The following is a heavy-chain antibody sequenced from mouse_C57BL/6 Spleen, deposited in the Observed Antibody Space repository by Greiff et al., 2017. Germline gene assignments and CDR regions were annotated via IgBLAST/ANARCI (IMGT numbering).Heavy chain of an antibody. Sequence: VQLQQPGAELVRPGTSVKMSCKASGYTFTSYWITWVKQRPGQGLEWIGDIYPGSGSTNYNEKFKSKATLTVDTSSSTAYMQLSSLTSEDSAVYYCARRGDYYGSSYVGYFDVWGTGTTVTVSS. J-gene: IGHJ1*03. CDR2: IYPGSGST. CDR1: GYTFTSYW. CDR3: ARRGDYYGSSYVGYFDV. V-gene: IGHV1-55*01. D-gene: IGHD1-1*01.